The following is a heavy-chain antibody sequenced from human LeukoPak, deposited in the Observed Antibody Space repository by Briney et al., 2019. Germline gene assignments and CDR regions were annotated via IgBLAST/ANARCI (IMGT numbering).Heavy chain of an antibody. CDR2: IIPILGIA. CDR3: ARSDGYYNTGY. CDR1: GGTFSSYA. V-gene: IGHV1-69*04. Sequence: ASVKVSCKASGGTFSSYAISWVRQAPGQGLEWMGRIIPILGIANYAQKFQGRVTITADKSTSTAYMELSSLRSEDTAVYYCARSDGYYNTGYWGQGTLVTVSS. J-gene: IGHJ4*02. D-gene: IGHD3-22*01.